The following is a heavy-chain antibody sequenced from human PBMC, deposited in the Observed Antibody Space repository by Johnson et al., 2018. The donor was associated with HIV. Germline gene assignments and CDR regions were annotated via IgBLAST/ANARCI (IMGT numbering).Heavy chain of an antibody. Sequence: QVQLVESGGGVVQPGRSLRLSCAASGFTFSSYAMHWVRQAPGKGLEWVAVISYDGSNKYYADSVKGRFTISRDNSKNTLYLQMNSLRAEDTAVYYCARDRGSSSLDAFDSWGQGTMVTVSS. CDR1: GFTFSSYA. V-gene: IGHV3-30*04. J-gene: IGHJ3*02. D-gene: IGHD6-6*01. CDR2: ISYDGSNK. CDR3: ARDRGSSSLDAFDS.